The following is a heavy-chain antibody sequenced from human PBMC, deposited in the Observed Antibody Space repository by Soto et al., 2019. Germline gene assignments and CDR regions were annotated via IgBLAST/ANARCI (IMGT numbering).Heavy chain of an antibody. J-gene: IGHJ6*02. CDR1: GFTFDDYA. CDR3: AKGSPAIAAPGYYYGMDL. CDR2: ISWNSGSI. Sequence: EVQLVESGGGLVQPGRSLRLYCAASGFTFDDYAMHWVRQAPGKGLEWVSGISWNSGSIGYADSVKGRFTISRDNAKNYLYLQMNSLRADDTALYYCAKGSPAIAAPGYYYGMDLWGQGTTVTVSS. D-gene: IGHD6-13*01. V-gene: IGHV3-9*01.